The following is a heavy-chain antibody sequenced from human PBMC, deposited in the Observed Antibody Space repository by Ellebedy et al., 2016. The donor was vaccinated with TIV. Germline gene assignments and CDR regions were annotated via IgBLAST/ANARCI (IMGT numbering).Heavy chain of an antibody. Sequence: MPSETLSLTCTVSGGSISSYYWSWIRQPPGKGLEWIGYIYYSGSTNYNPSLKSRVTISVDTSKNQFSLKLSSVTAADTAVYYCARERAHYDGSWGGIDYWGQGTLVTVSS. V-gene: IGHV4-59*01. D-gene: IGHD3-22*01. CDR1: GGSISSYY. CDR2: IYYSGST. CDR3: ARERAHYDGSWGGIDY. J-gene: IGHJ4*02.